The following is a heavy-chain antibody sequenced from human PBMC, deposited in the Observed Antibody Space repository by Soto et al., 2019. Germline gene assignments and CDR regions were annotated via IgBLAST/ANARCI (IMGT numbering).Heavy chain of an antibody. CDR2: IRSKAYGGTT. CDR1: GFTFGDYA. Sequence: GGSLRLSCTASGFTFGDYAMSWFRQAPGKGLEWVGFIRSKAYGGTTEYAASVKGRFTISRDDSKSIAYLQMNSLKTEDTAVYYCTRENVLLWFGANNWFDPWGQGTLVTVSS. CDR3: TRENVLLWFGANNWFDP. V-gene: IGHV3-49*03. D-gene: IGHD3-10*01. J-gene: IGHJ5*02.